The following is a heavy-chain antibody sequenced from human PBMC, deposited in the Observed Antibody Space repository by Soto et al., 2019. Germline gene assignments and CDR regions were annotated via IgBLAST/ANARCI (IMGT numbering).Heavy chain of an antibody. Sequence: GESLKISCKGSGYTFTDYWIGWVRQLPGKGLEWMGIIYPGDSDTRYSPSFQGHVTITVDKSTSTAYLQWNTLKASDTAVYYCARDRGGDWYYYYGMDVWGQGTTVTVSS. CDR1: GYTFTDYW. D-gene: IGHD2-21*02. CDR3: ARDRGGDWYYYYGMDV. CDR2: IYPGDSDT. J-gene: IGHJ6*02. V-gene: IGHV5-51*01.